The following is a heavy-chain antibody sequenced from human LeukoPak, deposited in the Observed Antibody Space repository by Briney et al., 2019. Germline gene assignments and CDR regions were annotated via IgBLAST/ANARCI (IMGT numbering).Heavy chain of an antibody. CDR2: IYYSGST. CDR3: ARDPKYSYYSDY. D-gene: IGHD2/OR15-2a*01. J-gene: IGHJ4*02. CDR1: GGYISTYC. V-gene: IGHV4-59*01. Sequence: SETLSLICRVSGGYISTYCWIWFRQPPGKGLEWIGYIYYSGSTNYNPSLKSRVTISVDTSKNQVSLKLSSVTAADTAIYYCARDPKYSYYSDYWGQGSLVTVSS.